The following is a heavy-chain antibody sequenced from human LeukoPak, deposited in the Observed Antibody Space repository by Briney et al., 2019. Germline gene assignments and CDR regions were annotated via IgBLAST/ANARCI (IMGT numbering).Heavy chain of an antibody. CDR3: ARDAVDTANAV. Sequence: GGSLRLSCTASGFSFSGHWMHWARQLPGKGLVWVSHINSDGSITSYADSVKGRFTISRDNAKNTLYLQMNSLRAEDTAVYYCARDAVDTANAVWGQGTTVTVSS. CDR1: GFSFSGHW. CDR2: INSDGSIT. D-gene: IGHD5-18*01. J-gene: IGHJ6*02. V-gene: IGHV3-74*01.